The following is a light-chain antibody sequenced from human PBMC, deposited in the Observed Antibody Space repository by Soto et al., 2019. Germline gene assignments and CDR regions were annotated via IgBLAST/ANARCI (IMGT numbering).Light chain of an antibody. V-gene: IGKV3-15*01. CDR2: AAS. CDR3: QQYRNWPPLT. J-gene: IGKJ4*01. CDR1: QSVGSA. Sequence: EIVMTQSPATLSVSPGETATLSCRASQSVGSAVAWYQHRPGQAPRVLIVAASIRATGVPGRFSGGGSGTEFTLTISSLQSEDFAAYYCQQYRNWPPLTFGGGTTVEIK.